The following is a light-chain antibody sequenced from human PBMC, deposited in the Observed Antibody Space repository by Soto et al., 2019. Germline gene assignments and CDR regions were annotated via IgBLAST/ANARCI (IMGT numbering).Light chain of an antibody. CDR2: DDS. V-gene: IGLV3-21*02. Sequence: SYELTQPPSVSVAPGQTATITCAGNNIGSKSVHWYQQKPGQAPVLVVFDDSERPSRIPERFSGSNSGNTAILTISRVEAGDEADYFCHVWYSSSDHVVFGGGTKLTVL. CDR1: NIGSKS. J-gene: IGLJ2*01. CDR3: HVWYSSSDHVV.